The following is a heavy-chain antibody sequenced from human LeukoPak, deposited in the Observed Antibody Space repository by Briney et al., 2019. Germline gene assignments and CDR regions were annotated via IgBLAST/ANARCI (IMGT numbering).Heavy chain of an antibody. Sequence: PSETLSLTCTVSGGSISSSSYYWGWIRQPPGKGLEWIGSIYYSGSTNYNPSLKSRVTISVDTSKNQFSLKLSSVTAADTAVYYCARVPNSSSWSDHNWFDPWGQGTLVTVSS. CDR3: ARVPNSSSWSDHNWFDP. V-gene: IGHV4-39*07. CDR2: IYYSGST. CDR1: GGSISSSSYY. J-gene: IGHJ5*02. D-gene: IGHD6-13*01.